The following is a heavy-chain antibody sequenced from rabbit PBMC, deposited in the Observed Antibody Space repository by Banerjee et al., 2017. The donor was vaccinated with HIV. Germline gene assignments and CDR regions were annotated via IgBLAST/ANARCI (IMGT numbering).Heavy chain of an antibody. J-gene: IGHJ4*01. Sequence: QSLEESGGGLVQPEGSLTLTCTASGFSFSRSYYMCWVRQAPGKGLEWITCIGSNSGSTWYASWVNGRFTISRSTSLNTVDLRMTSLTAADTATYFCARAPDSFYSAYFNLWGQGTLVTVS. CDR2: IGSNSGST. D-gene: IGHD8-1*01. CDR1: GFSFSRSYY. V-gene: IGHV1S43*01. CDR3: ARAPDSFYSAYFNL.